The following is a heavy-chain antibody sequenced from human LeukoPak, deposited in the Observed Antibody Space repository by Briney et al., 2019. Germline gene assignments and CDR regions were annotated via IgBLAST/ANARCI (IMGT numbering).Heavy chain of an antibody. D-gene: IGHD5-12*01. CDR3: ARDSLNSGYDGEVDH. Sequence: ASVKVSCKASGYTFTSYGISWVRQAPGQGLEWMGWISAYNGNTNYAQKLQGRVTMTTDTSTSTAYMELRSLRSDDTAVYYCARDSLNSGYDGEVDHWGQGTLVTVSS. J-gene: IGHJ5*02. V-gene: IGHV1-18*04. CDR1: GYTFTSYG. CDR2: ISAYNGNT.